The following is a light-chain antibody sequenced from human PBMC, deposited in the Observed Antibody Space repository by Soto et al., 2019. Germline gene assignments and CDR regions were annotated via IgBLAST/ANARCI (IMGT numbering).Light chain of an antibody. CDR2: AAS. V-gene: IGKV1-27*01. CDR3: HKYNSAPRT. Sequence: DIQMTQSPSSLSASVGDRVTITCRASQGISNYLAWYQQKPGKVPKLLIYAASTLQSGVPSRFSGSGSGTDFTLTISTLRPEDVATYYCHKYNSAPRTFGPGTKVDIK. CDR1: QGISNY. J-gene: IGKJ3*01.